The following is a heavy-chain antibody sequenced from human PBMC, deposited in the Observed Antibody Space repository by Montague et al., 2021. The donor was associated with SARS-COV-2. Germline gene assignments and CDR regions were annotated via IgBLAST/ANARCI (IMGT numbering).Heavy chain of an antibody. Sequence: PALVKPTQTLTLTCTFSGFSLSTSGMCVSWIRQPPGKALEWLALIGWDDDKYYSTSLKTRLTISKDTSKNQVVLTMTNMDPMDTATYYCARIRRVDDYVWGSYRYAPFDYWGQGTLVTVSS. CDR2: IGWDDDK. J-gene: IGHJ4*02. CDR3: ARIRRVDDYVWGSYRYAPFDY. D-gene: IGHD3-16*02. CDR1: GFSLSTSGMC. V-gene: IGHV2-70*01.